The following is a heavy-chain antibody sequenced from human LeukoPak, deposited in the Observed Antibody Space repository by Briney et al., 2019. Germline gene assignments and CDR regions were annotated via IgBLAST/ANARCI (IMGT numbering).Heavy chain of an antibody. Sequence: GGSLRLSCAASGFTFSSYSMNWVRQAPGKGLEWVSYISSSSSTIYYADSVKGRFTISRDNAKNSLYLQMNGLRDEDTAVYYCARVLTRYGMDVWGQGTTVTVSS. J-gene: IGHJ6*02. CDR1: GFTFSSYS. CDR3: ARVLTRYGMDV. V-gene: IGHV3-48*02. CDR2: ISSSSSTI.